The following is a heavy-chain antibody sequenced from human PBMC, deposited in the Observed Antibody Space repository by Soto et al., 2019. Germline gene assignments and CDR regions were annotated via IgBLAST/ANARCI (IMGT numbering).Heavy chain of an antibody. D-gene: IGHD2-2*01. CDR3: TSPRADIVVVPAGDY. V-gene: IGHV3-49*03. J-gene: IGHJ4*02. Sequence: GGSLRLSCTASGFTFGDYAMSWFRQAPGKGLEWVGFIRSKAYGGTTEYAAPVKGRFTISRDDSKSIAYLQMNSLKTEDTAVYYCTSPRADIVVVPAGDYWGQGTLVTVSA. CDR1: GFTFGDYA. CDR2: IRSKAYGGTT.